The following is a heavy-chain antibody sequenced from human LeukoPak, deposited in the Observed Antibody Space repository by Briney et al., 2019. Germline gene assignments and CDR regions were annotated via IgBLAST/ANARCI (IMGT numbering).Heavy chain of an antibody. CDR3: ARVDCSGGSCYSFDY. CDR2: IYYSGST. Sequence: SETLSLTCTVSGGSFSSYYWNWIRQPPGKGLEWMGYIYYSGSTNCNPSLKSRVTISVDTSKNQFSLRLSSVTAADTAVYYCARVDCSGGSCYSFDYWGQGTLVTVSS. D-gene: IGHD2-15*01. CDR1: GGSFSSYY. J-gene: IGHJ4*02. V-gene: IGHV4-59*01.